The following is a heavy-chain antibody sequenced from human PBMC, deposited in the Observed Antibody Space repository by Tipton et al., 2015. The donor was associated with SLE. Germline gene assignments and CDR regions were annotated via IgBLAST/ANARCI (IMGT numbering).Heavy chain of an antibody. CDR3: ARVRRTYYSDYSFDF. CDR2: IYNSGTS. D-gene: IGHD3-10*01. CDR1: GGSMRSGLYY. V-gene: IGHV4-61*09. Sequence: TLSLTCTVSGGSMRSGLYYWTWIRQPAGKGLEWIGNIYNSGTSHYSPFQRSRVTISLDSSNNQFSLSLSYVTAADTAVYFCARVRRTYYSDYSFDFWGPGILVTVSS. J-gene: IGHJ4*02.